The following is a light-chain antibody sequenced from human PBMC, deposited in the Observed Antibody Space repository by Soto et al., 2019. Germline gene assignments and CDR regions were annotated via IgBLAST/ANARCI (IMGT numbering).Light chain of an antibody. V-gene: IGLV2-14*03. CDR1: SSDVGGYNY. CDR3: CSYTTSNTRQIA. CDR2: DVS. Sequence: QSVLTRAASVSVSPGQSISISCTGTSSDVGGYNYVSWYQHHPGKAPKLMIYDVSNRPSGVSNRFSGSKSGNTASLTISGLQPEDEADYYCCSYTTSNTRQIAFGTGTKVTVL. J-gene: IGLJ1*01.